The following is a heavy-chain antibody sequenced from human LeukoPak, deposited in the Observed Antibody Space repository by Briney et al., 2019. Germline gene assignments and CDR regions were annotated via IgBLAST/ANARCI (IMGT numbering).Heavy chain of an antibody. Sequence: SETLSLTCTVSHVSISTYYWSWIRQPPGKGLEWMGYIHYTGSTNYNPSLKSRVTISVDTSKRQVYLTLRSVTAADTAVYYCARDIYGSGHGWFDTWGQGRLVGVSS. J-gene: IGHJ5*02. CDR2: IHYTGST. CDR3: ARDIYGSGHGWFDT. D-gene: IGHD3-10*01. V-gene: IGHV4-59*01. CDR1: HVSISTYY.